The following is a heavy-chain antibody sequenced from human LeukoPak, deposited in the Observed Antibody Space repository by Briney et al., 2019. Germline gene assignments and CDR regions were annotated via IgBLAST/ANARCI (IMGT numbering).Heavy chain of an antibody. V-gene: IGHV4-30-4*01. CDR2: IYYSGST. CDR1: GGSISSGDYY. Sequence: PSETLSLTCTVSGGSISSGDYYWSWIRQPPGKGLEWIGYIYYSGSTYYNPSLKSRVTISVDTSKNQFSLKLSSVTAADTAVYYCARGVGDYVRDYYYYYGMDVWGQGTAATVSS. J-gene: IGHJ6*02. CDR3: ARGVGDYVRDYYYYYGMDV. D-gene: IGHD4-17*01.